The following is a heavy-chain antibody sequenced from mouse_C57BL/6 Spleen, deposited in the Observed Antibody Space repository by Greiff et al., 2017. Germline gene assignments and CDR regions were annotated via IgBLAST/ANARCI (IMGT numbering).Heavy chain of an antibody. D-gene: IGHD1-1*01. CDR2: IDPEDGDT. Sequence: VQLQQSGAELVRPGASVKLSCTASGFNIKDYYMHWVKQRPEQGLEWIGRIDPEDGDTEYAPKFQGKATMTADTSSNTAYLQLSSLTSEDTAVYYGTTWTTVVATEDYFDHWGQGTTLTVSS. V-gene: IGHV14-1*01. CDR3: TTWTTVVATEDYFDH. J-gene: IGHJ2*01. CDR1: GFNIKDYY.